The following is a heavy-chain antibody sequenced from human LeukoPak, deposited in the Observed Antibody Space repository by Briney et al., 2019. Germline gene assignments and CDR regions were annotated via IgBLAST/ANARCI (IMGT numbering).Heavy chain of an antibody. Sequence: GGSLRLSCADSGFTFSNYNMNWVRQAPGKAMEWVSSITSSGTYTFYADSVKGRFTISRDNSKNTLYLQMNSLRAEDTAVYYCAKAPPPQQLVLDYWGQGTLVTVSS. CDR2: ITSSGTYT. V-gene: IGHV3-21*04. CDR1: GFTFSNYN. CDR3: AKAPPPQQLVLDY. D-gene: IGHD6-13*01. J-gene: IGHJ4*02.